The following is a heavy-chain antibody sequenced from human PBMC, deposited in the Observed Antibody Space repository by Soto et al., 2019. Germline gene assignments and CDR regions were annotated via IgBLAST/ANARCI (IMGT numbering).Heavy chain of an antibody. V-gene: IGHV1-18*01. CDR2: ISPKSGSI. J-gene: IGHJ5*02. D-gene: IGHD3-16*02. CDR3: ARSSGGVFGIIIEGSNWLAP. Sequence: ASVKVSCKTSGYTFTRNGISWVRQAPGQGLEWMGWISPKSGSIKYAQKFQGRVIMATDTSTSTAYMEVRSLRSDDTAVYYCARSSGGVFGIIIEGSNWLAPWGQGSLVTVSS. CDR1: GYTFTRNG.